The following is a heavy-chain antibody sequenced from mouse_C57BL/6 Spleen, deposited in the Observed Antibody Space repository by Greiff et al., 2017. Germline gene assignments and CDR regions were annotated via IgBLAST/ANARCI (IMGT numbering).Heavy chain of an antibody. V-gene: IGHV1-69*01. CDR2: IDPSDSYT. Sequence: QVQLQQSGAELAMPGASVKLSCKASGYTFTSYWMHWVKQRPGQGLEWIGEIDPSDSYTNYNQKFKGKSTLTVDKSSSTADMQLSRLTSEDSAVYCCARGLVPGRSLADWGQGTLVTVSA. J-gene: IGHJ3*01. CDR1: GYTFTSYW. CDR3: ARGLVPGRSLAD. D-gene: IGHD1-1*01.